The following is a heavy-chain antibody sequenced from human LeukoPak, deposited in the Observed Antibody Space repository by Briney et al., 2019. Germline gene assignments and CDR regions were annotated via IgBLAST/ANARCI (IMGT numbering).Heavy chain of an antibody. CDR3: ARVVGGYWFDP. V-gene: IGHV4-39*07. J-gene: IGHJ5*02. D-gene: IGHD3-10*01. CDR1: GGSISSSSYY. CDR2: IYYSRST. Sequence: SETLSLTCTVSGGSISSSSYYWGWIRQPPGKGLEWIGSIYYSRSTYYNPSLKSRVTISVDTSKNQFSLKLSSVTAADTAVYYCARVVGGYWFDPWGQGTLVTVSS.